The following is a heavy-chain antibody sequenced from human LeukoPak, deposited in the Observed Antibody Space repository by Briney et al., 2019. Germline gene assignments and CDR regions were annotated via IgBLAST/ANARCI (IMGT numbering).Heavy chain of an antibody. V-gene: IGHV4-34*01. J-gene: IGHJ4*02. CDR3: ARFTFWNFDY. Sequence: SETLSLTCAVYGGSFSGYYWSWIRQPPGKGLEWIGEINHSGSTNYNPSLKSRVTISVDTSKNRFSLKLSSVTAADTAVYYCARFTFWNFDYWGQGTLVTVSS. D-gene: IGHD3-3*01. CDR1: GGSFSGYY. CDR2: INHSGST.